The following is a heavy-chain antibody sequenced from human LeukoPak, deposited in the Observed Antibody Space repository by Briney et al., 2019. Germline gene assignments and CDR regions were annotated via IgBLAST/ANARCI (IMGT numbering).Heavy chain of an antibody. V-gene: IGHV4-59*08. CDR1: GGSVSGFY. CDR3: ARHIHYYGSGSYSFAFDI. Sequence: SETLSLTCTVSGGSVSGFYWSWIRQPPGKGLDWIGYIYSSGGTTYNPSLKSRVTISVDTSKNQFSLKLSSVTAADTAVYYCARHIHYYGSGSYSFAFDIWGQGTMVTASS. CDR2: IYSSGGT. D-gene: IGHD3-10*01. J-gene: IGHJ3*02.